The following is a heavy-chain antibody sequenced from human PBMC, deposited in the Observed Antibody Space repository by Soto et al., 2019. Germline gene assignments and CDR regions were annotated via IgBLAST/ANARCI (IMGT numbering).Heavy chain of an antibody. Sequence: EVQLLESGGGLAQPGGSLILSCVASGFTFSNYAMNWVRQAPGKGLEWVSVIGNVGNTDYADSVKGRSTISRDNSKNTLYLQINSLRAEDTAVYYCAKDRVMGATGDRFDSWGQGTLVTVSS. CDR1: GFTFSNYA. J-gene: IGHJ5*01. D-gene: IGHD1-26*01. CDR2: IGNVGNT. V-gene: IGHV3-23*01. CDR3: AKDRVMGATGDRFDS.